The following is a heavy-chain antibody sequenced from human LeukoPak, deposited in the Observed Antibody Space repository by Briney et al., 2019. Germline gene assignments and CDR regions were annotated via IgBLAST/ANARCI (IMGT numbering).Heavy chain of an antibody. Sequence: ASVKVSCKASGGTFSSYAISWVRQAPGQGLEWMGGIIPIFGTANYAQKFQGRVTITADESTSTAYMELSSLGSEDTAVYYCARARGYCGGDCPPHIKYNWFDPWGQGTLVTVSS. J-gene: IGHJ5*02. CDR3: ARARGYCGGDCPPHIKYNWFDP. CDR2: IIPIFGTA. V-gene: IGHV1-69*13. D-gene: IGHD2-21*02. CDR1: GGTFSSYA.